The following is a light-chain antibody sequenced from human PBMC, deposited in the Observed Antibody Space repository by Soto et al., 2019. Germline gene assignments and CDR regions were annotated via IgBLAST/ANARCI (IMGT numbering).Light chain of an antibody. CDR3: QQYYSSPWT. CDR1: HGVLSSSNNKND. CDR2: WAS. V-gene: IGKV4-1*01. Sequence: DILLSANRDILAASLPSTPTIYCKSSHGVLSSSNNKNDLAWYQQKPGKPPKLLIYWASTRESGVPARFSGSGSGTDFSLTISSLQAEDVAVYYCQQYYSSPWTFGQGTKVDIK. J-gene: IGKJ1*01.